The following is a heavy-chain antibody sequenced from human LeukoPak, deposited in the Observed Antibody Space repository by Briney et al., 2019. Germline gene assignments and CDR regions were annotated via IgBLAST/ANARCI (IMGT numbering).Heavy chain of an antibody. J-gene: IGHJ4*02. V-gene: IGHV3-7*01. CDR1: GFTFRSYW. CDR3: TRVEPTKSDDC. Sequence: AGGSLRLSCAASGFTFRSYWMSWVRQAPGKGLEWVANIKQDGSEKHYADSVKGRFTISRDNVENSLYLEMNSLTDDDTALYYCTRVEPTKSDDCWGQGTLVTVSS. D-gene: IGHD1-14*01. CDR2: IKQDGSEK.